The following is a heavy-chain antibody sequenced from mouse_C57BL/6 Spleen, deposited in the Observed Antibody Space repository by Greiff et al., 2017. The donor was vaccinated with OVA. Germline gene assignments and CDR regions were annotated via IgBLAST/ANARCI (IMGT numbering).Heavy chain of an antibody. V-gene: IGHV1-55*01. J-gene: IGHJ1*03. CDR1: GYTFTSYW. Sequence: QVQLQQPGAELVKPGASVKMSCKASGYTFTSYWITWVKQRPGQGLEWIGDIYPGSGSTNYNEKFKSKATLTVDTSSSTAYMQLSLLTSEDSAVYYCARRSYGSNWYFDVWGTGTTVTVSS. D-gene: IGHD1-1*01. CDR2: IYPGSGST. CDR3: ARRSYGSNWYFDV.